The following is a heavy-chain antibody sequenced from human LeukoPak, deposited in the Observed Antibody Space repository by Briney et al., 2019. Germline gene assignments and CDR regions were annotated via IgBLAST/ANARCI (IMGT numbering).Heavy chain of an antibody. Sequence: GGSLRLSCAASGFTFSSYGMHWVRQAPGKGLEWVAVIWYGGSNKYYADSVKGRFTISRDNSKNTLYLQMNSLRAEDTAVYYCAKDRSGVAAAGFDYWGQGTLVTVSS. CDR2: IWYGGSNK. D-gene: IGHD6-13*01. V-gene: IGHV3-30*02. CDR3: AKDRSGVAAAGFDY. CDR1: GFTFSSYG. J-gene: IGHJ4*02.